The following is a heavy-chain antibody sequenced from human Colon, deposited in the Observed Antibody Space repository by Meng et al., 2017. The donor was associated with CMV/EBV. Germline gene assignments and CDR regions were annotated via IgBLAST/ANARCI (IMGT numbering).Heavy chain of an antibody. CDR2: VNPNSGDT. CDR3: AREGVLCGDSSCRGFYY. V-gene: IGHV1-2*02. Sequence: ASVKVSCKASGYTFNGYYMHWVRQAPGQGLEWMGWVNPNSGDTDYAQNFQGRVTMTRDPSISTAYMELSGLRSDDPDVYYCAREGVLCGDSSCRGFYYWGQGTLVTVSS. D-gene: IGHD2-15*01. CDR1: GYTFNGYY. J-gene: IGHJ4*02.